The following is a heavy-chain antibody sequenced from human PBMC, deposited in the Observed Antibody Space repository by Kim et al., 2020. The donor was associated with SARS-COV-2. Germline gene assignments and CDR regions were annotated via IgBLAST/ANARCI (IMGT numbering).Heavy chain of an antibody. D-gene: IGHD7-27*01. V-gene: IGHV3-66*01. Sequence: GGSTYYADSVKGRFTISRDNSKNTLYLQMNSLRAEDTAVYYCARDLRDWGWGRGTLVTVSS. CDR2: GGST. CDR3: ARDLRDWG. J-gene: IGHJ4*02.